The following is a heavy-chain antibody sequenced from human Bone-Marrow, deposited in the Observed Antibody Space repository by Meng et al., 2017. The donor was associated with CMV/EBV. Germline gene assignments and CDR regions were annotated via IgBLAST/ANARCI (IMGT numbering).Heavy chain of an antibody. CDR1: GSSISSYY. CDR3: ARDVSSVTWFDP. D-gene: IGHD4-11*01. Sequence: QLHESGPGLVKPSEPLSPTCPVSGSSISSYYWSWIRQPAGKGLEWIGRIYTSGSTNYNPSLKSRVTMSVDTSKNQFSLKLSSVTAADTAVYYCARDVSSVTWFDPWGQGTLVTVSS. J-gene: IGHJ5*02. V-gene: IGHV4-4*07. CDR2: IYTSGST.